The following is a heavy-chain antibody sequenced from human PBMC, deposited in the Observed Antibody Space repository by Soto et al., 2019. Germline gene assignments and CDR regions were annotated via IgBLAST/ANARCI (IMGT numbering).Heavy chain of an antibody. CDR1: GFTFSNYG. Sequence: QVQLAESGGGVVQPARSLRLSCVASGFTFSNYGMQWVRQAPGKGLEWVTIISYDGSNQNYADSVKGLFTISTDNSKNTLYLQINSLRAEDTAVYYCAKGSSSWYYPHLDYWGQGTLVTVSS. D-gene: IGHD6-13*01. V-gene: IGHV3-30*18. J-gene: IGHJ4*02. CDR3: AKGSSSWYYPHLDY. CDR2: ISYDGSNQ.